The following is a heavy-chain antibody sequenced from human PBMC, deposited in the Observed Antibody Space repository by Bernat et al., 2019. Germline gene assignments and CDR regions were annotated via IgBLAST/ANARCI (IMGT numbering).Heavy chain of an antibody. CDR1: GFTFSNYA. Sequence: EVQLLESGGGLVQPGGSLRLSCVASGFTFSNYAMSWVRQVPGKGLEWVSDISDRGNGAHYADSVKGRFTISRDNSKNTLYVQMNSLRVEDTAVYYCAKGACSSTGCYNWFDPWGQGTPVTVSP. CDR3: AKGACSSTGCYNWFDP. V-gene: IGHV3-23*01. D-gene: IGHD2-2*02. J-gene: IGHJ5*02. CDR2: ISDRGNGA.